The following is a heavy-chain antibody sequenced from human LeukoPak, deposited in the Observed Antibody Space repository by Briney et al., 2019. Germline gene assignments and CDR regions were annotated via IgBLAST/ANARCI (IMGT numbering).Heavy chain of an antibody. J-gene: IGHJ4*02. CDR1: GFTFNHYA. V-gene: IGHV3-23*01. Sequence: SGGSLRLSCAASGFTFNHYAMSWVRQAPGKGLDWISAITDSGGDTYYADSVKGRFTISRDNAKNTLYLQMNSLRAEDTAVYYCAQGALYYDSSGYYYGLNYWGQGTLVTVSS. D-gene: IGHD3-22*01. CDR2: ITDSGGDT. CDR3: AQGALYYDSSGYYYGLNY.